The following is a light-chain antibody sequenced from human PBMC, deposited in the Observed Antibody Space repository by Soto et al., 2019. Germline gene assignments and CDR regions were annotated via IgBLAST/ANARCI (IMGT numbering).Light chain of an antibody. CDR1: SSDVGGYNY. CDR3: RSYAASNNFYFV. V-gene: IGLV2-8*01. CDR2: EVT. J-gene: IGLJ3*02. Sequence: QSALTQPPSASGSPGQSVTISCTGTSSDVGGYNYVSWYQQYPGRAPKLMIYEVTKRPSGVPDRFSGSKSGHTASLTVSGLQAEDEADYYCRSYAASNNFYFVFGGGTKLTVL.